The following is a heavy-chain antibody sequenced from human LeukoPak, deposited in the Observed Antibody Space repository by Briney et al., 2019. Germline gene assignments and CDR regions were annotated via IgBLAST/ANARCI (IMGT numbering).Heavy chain of an antibody. J-gene: IGHJ4*02. V-gene: IGHV3-74*01. D-gene: IGHD3-16*01. CDR3: ARALAWGSYSDY. CDR1: GFTFSTYW. Sequence: GGSLRLSCAASGFTFSTYWMHWVRQAPGKGLVWVSRINSDGGSTDYADSVRGRFTVSRDNAENTLYLQMNSLRAEDTAVYFCARALAWGSYSDYWGQGILVTVSS. CDR2: INSDGGST.